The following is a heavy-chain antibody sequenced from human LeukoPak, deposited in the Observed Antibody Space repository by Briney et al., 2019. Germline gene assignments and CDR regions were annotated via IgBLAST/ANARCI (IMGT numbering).Heavy chain of an antibody. J-gene: IGHJ6*02. CDR1: GFTFSSYA. V-gene: IGHV3-21*01. CDR2: ISSSSSYI. CDR3: AREPPAAGYYYYGMDV. D-gene: IGHD6-13*01. Sequence: GGSLRLSCAASGFTFSSYAMGWVRQAPGKGLEWVSSISSSSSYIYYADSVKGRFTISRDNAKNSLYLQMNSLRAEDTAVYYCAREPPAAGYYYYGMDVWGQGTTVTVSS.